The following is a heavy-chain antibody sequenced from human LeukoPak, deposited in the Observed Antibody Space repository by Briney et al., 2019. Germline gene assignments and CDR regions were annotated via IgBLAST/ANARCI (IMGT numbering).Heavy chain of an antibody. CDR3: ALSPSSGRDPTDY. V-gene: IGHV3-30-3*01. J-gene: IGHJ4*02. Sequence: GRSLRLSCAASGFTFSSYAMHWVRQAPGKGLEWVAVISYGGSNKYYADSVKGRFTISRAKNTLYLQMNSLRAEDTAVYYCALSPSSGRDPTDYWGQGTLVTVSS. D-gene: IGHD6-19*01. CDR1: GFTFSSYA. CDR2: ISYGGSNK.